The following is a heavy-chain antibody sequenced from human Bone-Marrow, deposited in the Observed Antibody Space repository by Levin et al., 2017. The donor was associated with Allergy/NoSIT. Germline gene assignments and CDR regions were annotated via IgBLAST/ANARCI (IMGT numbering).Heavy chain of an antibody. CDR2: ISYAGTNK. D-gene: IGHD3-9*01. V-gene: IGHV3-30-3*01. CDR3: ATSFDILTHFDY. J-gene: IGHJ4*02. CDR1: GFSFSTYA. Sequence: GGSLRLSCEASGFSFSTYAVHWVRQAPGKGLEWVAVISYAGTNKYYADSVKGRFTISRDNSKNTLFLQMNSLRPEDTAVYYCATSFDILTHFDYWGQGTLVTVSS.